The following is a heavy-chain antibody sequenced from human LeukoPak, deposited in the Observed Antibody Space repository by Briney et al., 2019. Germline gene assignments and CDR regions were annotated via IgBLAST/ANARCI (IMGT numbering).Heavy chain of an antibody. V-gene: IGHV4-59*08. D-gene: IGHD2-2*03. CDR3: ARHGYCSSTSCYKN. Sequence: PSETLSLTCTVSGGSISSYYWSWIRQPPGKGLEWIGYIYYSGSTNYNPSLKSRVTISVDTSKNQFSLKLSSVTAADTAVYYCARHGYCSSTSCYKNWGQGTLVTVSS. CDR2: IYYSGST. J-gene: IGHJ4*02. CDR1: GGSISSYY.